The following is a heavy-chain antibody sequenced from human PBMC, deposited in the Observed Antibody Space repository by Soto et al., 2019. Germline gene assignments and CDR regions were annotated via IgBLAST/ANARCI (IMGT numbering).Heavy chain of an antibody. Sequence: VASVKVSCKASGGTFSSYAISWVRQAPGQGLEWMGGIIPIFGTANYAQKFQGRVTITADESTSTAYMELSSLRSEDTAAYYCARADYYDSSGYPHYFDYWGQGTLVTVSS. D-gene: IGHD3-22*01. V-gene: IGHV1-69*13. J-gene: IGHJ4*02. CDR1: GGTFSSYA. CDR3: ARADYYDSSGYPHYFDY. CDR2: IIPIFGTA.